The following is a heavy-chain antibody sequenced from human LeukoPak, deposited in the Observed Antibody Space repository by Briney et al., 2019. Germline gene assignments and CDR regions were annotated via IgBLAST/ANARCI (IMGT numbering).Heavy chain of an antibody. CDR1: GFTFSNYL. D-gene: IGHD5-18*01. CDR2: IDADGVGT. V-gene: IGHV3-74*01. CDR3: ARTAHVDTDTEFYYYYYYMDV. Sequence: PGGSLRLSCAASGFTFSNYLMHWVRQAPGKGLVWVSRIDADGVGTNYADSVKGRFTVSRDNAKNMLFLQMNSLRGEDTAVYYCARTAHVDTDTEFYYYYYYMDVWGKGTTVTVSS. J-gene: IGHJ6*03.